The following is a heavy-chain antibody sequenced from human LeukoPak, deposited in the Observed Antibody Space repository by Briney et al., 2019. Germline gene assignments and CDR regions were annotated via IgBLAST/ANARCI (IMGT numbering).Heavy chain of an antibody. D-gene: IGHD3-3*01. CDR1: GITFSSYA. J-gene: IGHJ5*02. CDR3: AKEDASVRFLEWPKGFDP. CDR2: ISGSGGST. Sequence: GGSLRLSCAASGITFSSYAMSWVRQAPGKGLEWVSAISGSGGSTYYADSVKGRFTISRDNSKNTLYLQMNSLRAEDTAVYYCAKEDASVRFLEWPKGFDPWGQGTLVTVSS. V-gene: IGHV3-23*01.